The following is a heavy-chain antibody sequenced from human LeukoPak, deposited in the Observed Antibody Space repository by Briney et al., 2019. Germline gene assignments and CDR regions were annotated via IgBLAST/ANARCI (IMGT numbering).Heavy chain of an antibody. CDR3: ASVRGYSSGWYASGFDP. V-gene: IGHV4-39*07. J-gene: IGHJ5*02. CDR1: GGSITSSSYY. Sequence: SETLSLTCTVSGGSITSSSYYWGWNRQPPGKGPEWIGGIYYTGSTNYNPSLKSRGTISLDTSKNQFSLKLTSVTAADTAVYHCASVRGYSSGWYASGFDPWGQGTLVTVSS. D-gene: IGHD6-19*01. CDR2: IYYTGST.